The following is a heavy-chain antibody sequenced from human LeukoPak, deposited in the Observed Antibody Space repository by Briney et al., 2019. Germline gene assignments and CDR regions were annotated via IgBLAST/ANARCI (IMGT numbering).Heavy chain of an antibody. CDR3: ASNAYSSGRLSYFDS. V-gene: IGHV3-23*01. CDR1: GFTFSTYA. J-gene: IGHJ4*02. Sequence: GGSLRLSCAASGFTFSTYAMAWVRQAPGKGLEWVSGLTGSGATTYYADSVRGRFTISRDNSQNMLYLQMNSLRVEDTAVYFCASNAYSSGRLSYFDSWAREPWSPSPQ. CDR2: LTGSGATT. D-gene: IGHD6-19*01.